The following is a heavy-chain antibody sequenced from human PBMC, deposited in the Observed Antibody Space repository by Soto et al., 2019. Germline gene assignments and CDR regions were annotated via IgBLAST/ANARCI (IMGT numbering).Heavy chain of an antibody. V-gene: IGHV5-51*01. Sequence: GESLKVCCKGSGYSFASYWIGWVRQMPGKGLEWMGIIYPGDSDIRYSPSFQGQVTISADKSISTAYLQWSSLKASDTAMYYCARHQGSAELAPFDPWGQGTLVTVSS. CDR3: ARHQGSAELAPFDP. CDR2: IYPGDSDI. J-gene: IGHJ5*02. CDR1: GYSFASYW. D-gene: IGHD6-13*01.